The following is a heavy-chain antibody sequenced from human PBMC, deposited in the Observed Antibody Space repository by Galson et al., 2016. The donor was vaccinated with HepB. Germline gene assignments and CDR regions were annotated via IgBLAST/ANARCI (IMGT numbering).Heavy chain of an antibody. CDR2: INPNSGGT. Sequence: SVKVSCKASGYTFIDYYIYWVRQAPGQGLEWMGWINPNSGGTNYAQKFQGWVTMTRDTSISTGYMELSRLRSDDTAVYYCARGGPLVSSWTVVVTSALDYRGQGTLVTVSS. CDR1: GYTFIDYY. J-gene: IGHJ4*02. V-gene: IGHV1-2*04. D-gene: IGHD2-15*01. CDR3: ARGGPLVSSWTVVVTSALDY.